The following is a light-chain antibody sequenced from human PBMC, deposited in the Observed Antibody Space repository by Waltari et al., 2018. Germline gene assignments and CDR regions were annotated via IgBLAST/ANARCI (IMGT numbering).Light chain of an antibody. CDR1: SRDVGAYTY. Sequence: QSALTQPASVSGSLGQSITISCTGTSRDVGAYTYASWYQQHPGKAPRLMIYDVSKRPSGVSNRFSGSKSGNTASLTISGLQAEDEADYYCSSWTSSSTLPVVFGGGTKLSVL. V-gene: IGLV2-14*03. CDR2: DVS. J-gene: IGLJ2*01. CDR3: SSWTSSSTLPVV.